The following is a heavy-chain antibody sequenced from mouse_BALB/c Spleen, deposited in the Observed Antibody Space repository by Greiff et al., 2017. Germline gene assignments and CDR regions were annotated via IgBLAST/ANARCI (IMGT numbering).Heavy chain of an antibody. Sequence: VQLQQTGPELVKPGASVKISCKASGYSFTDYIMLWVKQSHGKSLEWIGNINPYYGSTSYNLKFKGKATLTVDKSSSTAYMQLNSLTSEDSAVYYCARSSYRYGAMDYWGQGTSVTVSS. J-gene: IGHJ4*01. V-gene: IGHV1-39*01. CDR3: ARSSYRYGAMDY. D-gene: IGHD2-14*01. CDR1: GYSFTDYI. CDR2: INPYYGST.